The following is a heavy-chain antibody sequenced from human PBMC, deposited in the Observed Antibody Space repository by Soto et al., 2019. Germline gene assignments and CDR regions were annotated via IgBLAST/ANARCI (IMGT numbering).Heavy chain of an antibody. CDR1: GGSISSSSYY. D-gene: IGHD4-17*01. CDR2: IYYSGST. CDR3: ARRLIYGDTAFDI. V-gene: IGHV4-39*07. Sequence: SETLSLTCTVSGGSISSSSYYWGWIRQPPGKGLEWIGSIYYSGSTYYNPSLKSRVTISVDTSKNQFSLKLSSVTAADTAVYYCARRLIYGDTAFDIWGQGTMVTVSS. J-gene: IGHJ3*02.